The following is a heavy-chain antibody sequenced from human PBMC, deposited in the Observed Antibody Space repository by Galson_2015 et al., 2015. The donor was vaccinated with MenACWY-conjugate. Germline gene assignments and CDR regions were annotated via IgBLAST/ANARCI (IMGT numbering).Heavy chain of an antibody. CDR3: ARDRRRERDYYDYGIDV. CDR1: GGTFSNYG. V-gene: IGHV1-69*13. Sequence: SVKVSCKASGGTFSNYGISWVRQAPGQGLEWMGGIIPMFGTANPAQKFQGRVTITADESTSTAYMELSSLTFEDTAVYYCARDRRRERDYYDYGIDVWGQGTTVTVSS. CDR2: IIPMFGTA. J-gene: IGHJ6*02.